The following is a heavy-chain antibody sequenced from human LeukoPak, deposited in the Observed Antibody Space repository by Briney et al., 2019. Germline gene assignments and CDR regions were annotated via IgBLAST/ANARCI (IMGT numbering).Heavy chain of an antibody. J-gene: IGHJ6*02. V-gene: IGHV1-18*04. CDR3: ARDRAYSTYYYHYGMDV. Sequence: GASVKVSCKASGYTFTSYYMHWVRQAPGQGLARMGWISAYNGNTNYAQKLQGRVTMTTDTSTSTAYMELRSLRSDDTAVYYCARDRAYSTYYYHYGMDVWGQGTTVTVSS. CDR1: GYTFTSYY. CDR2: ISAYNGNT. D-gene: IGHD6-13*01.